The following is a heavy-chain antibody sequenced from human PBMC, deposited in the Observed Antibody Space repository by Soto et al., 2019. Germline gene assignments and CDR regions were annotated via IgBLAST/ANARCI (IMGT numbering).Heavy chain of an antibody. CDR1: GFPFTSFF. CDR3: VRAPYSFDI. V-gene: IGHV1-46*01. J-gene: IGHJ4*02. Sequence: ASVKVSCKASGFPFTSFFIHWVRQAPGQGLEWMGVINPRSGSANYAQKFQDRLTLTRDTSSTTVYMDLSSLKSGDTALYYCVRAPYSFDIWGQGTLVTVSS. CDR2: INPRSGSA.